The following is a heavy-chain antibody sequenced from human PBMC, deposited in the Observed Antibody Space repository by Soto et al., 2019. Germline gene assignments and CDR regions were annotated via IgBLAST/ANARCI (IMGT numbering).Heavy chain of an antibody. Sequence: GGSLRLSCAAFGFTFSLYWIPWVRQAPGKGLEWVSFINTSGSSTKYADSVKGRFTISRDDAKNSLYLQMHSLRDDDTAVYYCARDGDGSTWTDFDYWGQGTLVTVSS. CDR3: ARDGDGSTWTDFDY. J-gene: IGHJ4*02. CDR2: INTSGSST. CDR1: GFTFSLYW. D-gene: IGHD6-13*01. V-gene: IGHV3-74*01.